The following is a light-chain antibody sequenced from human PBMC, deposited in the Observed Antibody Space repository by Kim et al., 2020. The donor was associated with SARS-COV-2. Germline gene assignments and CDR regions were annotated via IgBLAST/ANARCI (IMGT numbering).Light chain of an antibody. CDR2: AAS. CDR1: HSVTSNY. V-gene: IGKV3-20*01. CDR3: QQHCNTLLP. Sequence: IVLTQSPGSLSLSPGERATLSCRASHSVTSNYLAWYQHKPGQAPRLLIYAASRRATGIPDRFIGSGSGTDFTLTITRLEPEDFAVYYCQQHCNTLLPFGQGTKVDIK. J-gene: IGKJ1*01.